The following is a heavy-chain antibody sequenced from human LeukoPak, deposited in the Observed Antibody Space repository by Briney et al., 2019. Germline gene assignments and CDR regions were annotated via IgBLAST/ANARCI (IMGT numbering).Heavy chain of an antibody. V-gene: IGHV3-23*01. Sequence: PGGSLRLSCAASGFTFSTSALSWVRQAPGKGLEWVSAISGSGGRTYYADSVKGRFTISRDNSRNTLYLQMNSLRAEDTAVYYCAKDSSAVAGPEGSFDIWGQGTMVTVSS. CDR2: ISGSGGRT. CDR1: GFTFSTSA. D-gene: IGHD6-19*01. J-gene: IGHJ3*02. CDR3: AKDSSAVAGPEGSFDI.